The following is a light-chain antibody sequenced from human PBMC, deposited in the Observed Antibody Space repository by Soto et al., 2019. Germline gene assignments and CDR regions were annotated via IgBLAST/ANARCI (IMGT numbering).Light chain of an antibody. CDR3: GQGLATPLT. Sequence: IVLTQSPLSLPVTPGEPASISCRSSQSLLNSNGYNYLDWYLQKPGQSPQVLIYLGSNRASGVPDRFSGSGSGTDFTLKISRVEAEDVGVYYRGQGLATPLTFGGGTKVEIK. CDR2: LGS. CDR1: QSLLNSNGYNY. V-gene: IGKV2-28*01. J-gene: IGKJ4*01.